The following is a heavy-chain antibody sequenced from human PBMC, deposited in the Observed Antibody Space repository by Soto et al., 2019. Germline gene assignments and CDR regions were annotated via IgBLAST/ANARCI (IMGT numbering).Heavy chain of an antibody. V-gene: IGHV4-39*01. CDR1: GGSISTSSYY. CDR2: FYYSGST. Sequence: QLQLQESGPGLVKPSETLSLTCTVSGGSISTSSYYWGWVRQPPGKGLEWIGSFYYSGSTYYNSSLQSRFTISVDPSKNQFSLKLSSVTAADTAVYYCARLCPTNYYGSGIGWFDPWGQGTLVTVSS. D-gene: IGHD3-10*01. J-gene: IGHJ5*02. CDR3: ARLCPTNYYGSGIGWFDP.